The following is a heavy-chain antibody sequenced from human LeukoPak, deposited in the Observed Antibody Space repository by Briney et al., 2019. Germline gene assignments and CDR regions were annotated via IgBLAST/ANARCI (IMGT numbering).Heavy chain of an antibody. J-gene: IGHJ3*02. CDR3: ASGGELLLNAFDI. Sequence: GGSLRLSCAASGFTFSDYYMSWIRQAPGKGLEWVSYISSSGSTIYYADSVKGRFTISRDNAKNSLYLQMISLRAEDTAVYYCASGGELLLNAFDIWGQGTMVTVSS. CDR1: GFTFSDYY. CDR2: ISSSGSTI. D-gene: IGHD3-10*01. V-gene: IGHV3-11*01.